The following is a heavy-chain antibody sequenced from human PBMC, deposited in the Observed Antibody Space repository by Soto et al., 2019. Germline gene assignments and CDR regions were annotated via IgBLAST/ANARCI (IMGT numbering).Heavy chain of an antibody. CDR1: GFTFSRYG. CDR2: IWNDGSKQ. J-gene: IGHJ5*02. V-gene: IGHV3-33*01. D-gene: IGHD4-17*01. CDR3: ARDDDYEANAIDL. Sequence: QVQLVESGGGVVQPGRSLRLSCVASGFTFSRYGMHWVRQAPGKGLEWVAVIWNDGSKQVYDDSVKGRFTISRDNSKNTLYLEMDCLRDEDTSVYYCARDDDYEANAIDLWGQGTLVTVSS.